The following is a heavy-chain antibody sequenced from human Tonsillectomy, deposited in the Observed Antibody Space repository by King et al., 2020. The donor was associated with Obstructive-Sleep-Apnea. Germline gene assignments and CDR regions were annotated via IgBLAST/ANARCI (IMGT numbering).Heavy chain of an antibody. CDR2: ISYDGTNK. D-gene: IGHD3-3*01. CDR3: ARANYDFWSQYYYYYGMDV. CDR1: GFTFSSYA. Sequence: VQLVESGGGVVQPGRSLRLSCAASGFTFSSYAMHWVRQAPGKGLEWVAVISYDGTNKYYADSVKGRFTISRDNSKNTLYLQMNSLRAEDTAVYYCARANYDFWSQYYYYYGMDVWGQGTTVTVSS. V-gene: IGHV3-30*04. J-gene: IGHJ6*02.